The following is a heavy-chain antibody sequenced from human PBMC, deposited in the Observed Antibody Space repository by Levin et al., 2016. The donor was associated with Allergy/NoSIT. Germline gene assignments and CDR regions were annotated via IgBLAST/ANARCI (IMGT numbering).Heavy chain of an antibody. CDR3: ARDRSHWEGLAYYYGMDV. V-gene: IGHV1-69*06. CDR1: GGTFSSYA. J-gene: IGHJ6*02. Sequence: SVKVSCKASGGTFSSYAISWVRQAPGQGLEWMGGIIPIFGTANYAQKFQGRVTITADKSTSTAYMELSSLRSEDTAVYYCARDRSHWEGLAYYYGMDVWGQGTTVTVSS. D-gene: IGHD1-26*01. CDR2: IIPIFGTA.